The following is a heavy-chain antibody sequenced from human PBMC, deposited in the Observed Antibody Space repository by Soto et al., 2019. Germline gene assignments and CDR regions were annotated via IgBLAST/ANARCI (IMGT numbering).Heavy chain of an antibody. J-gene: IGHJ6*02. Sequence: GGSLRLSCAASGFTFSSYFMHWVRQAPGKGLEWVAVISYDGSNKYYADSVKGRFTISRDNSKNTLYLQMNSLRAEDTAVYYCAKDLFDSSGYAYGMDVWGQGTTVTVSS. D-gene: IGHD3-22*01. CDR2: ISYDGSNK. V-gene: IGHV3-30*18. CDR1: GFTFSSYF. CDR3: AKDLFDSSGYAYGMDV.